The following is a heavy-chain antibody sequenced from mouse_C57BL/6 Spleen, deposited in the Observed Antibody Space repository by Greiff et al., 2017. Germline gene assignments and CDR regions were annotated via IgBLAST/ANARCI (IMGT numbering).Heavy chain of an antibody. CDR1: GYSITSGYY. CDR3: ARKISNYFYWYFDV. D-gene: IGHD2-5*01. CDR2: ISYDGSN. J-gene: IGHJ1*03. V-gene: IGHV3-6*01. Sequence: EVQLQESGPGLVKPSQSLSLTCSVTGYSITSGYYWNWIRQFPGNKLEWMGYISYDGSNNYNPSLKNRISITRDTSKNQFFLKLNSVTTEDTATYYCARKISNYFYWYFDVWGTGTTVTVSS.